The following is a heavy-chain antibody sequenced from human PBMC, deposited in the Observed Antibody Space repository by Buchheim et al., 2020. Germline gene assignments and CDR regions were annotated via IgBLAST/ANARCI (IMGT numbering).Heavy chain of an antibody. CDR1: GDSISSSDW. J-gene: IGHJ4*02. CDR3: ARYDYGDYATFDY. Sequence: QVQLQESGPRLVKASGTLSLICDVSGDSISSSDWCSWVRQPPDKGLEWIGQMYDRGSTNYNPSLKSRVTVSVDMSQNQFSLKLSSVTAADTAVYYCARYDYGDYATFDYWGQGTL. V-gene: IGHV4-4*02. CDR2: MYDRGST. D-gene: IGHD4-17*01.